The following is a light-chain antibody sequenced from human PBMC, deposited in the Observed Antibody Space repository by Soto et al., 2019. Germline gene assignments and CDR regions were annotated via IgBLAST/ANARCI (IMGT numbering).Light chain of an antibody. Sequence: QSALTQPASVSGSPGQSITISCTGTSSDVGGYDYVSWYQHHPGKAPKLMIYEVSNRPSGVSHRFSGSKSGNTASLTISGLQAEDEADYYCSSYTGSSTVVFGGGTKLTVL. CDR3: SSYTGSSTVV. V-gene: IGLV2-14*01. CDR2: EVS. J-gene: IGLJ2*01. CDR1: SSDVGGYDY.